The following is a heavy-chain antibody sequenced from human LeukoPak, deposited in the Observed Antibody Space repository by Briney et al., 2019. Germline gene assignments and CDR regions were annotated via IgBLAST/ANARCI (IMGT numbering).Heavy chain of an antibody. CDR2: IYTSGST. CDR1: GGSFSSYY. D-gene: IGHD3-22*01. J-gene: IGHJ4*02. Sequence: SETLSLTCAVYGGSFSSYYWSWIRQPAGKGLEWIGRIYTSGSTNYNPSLKSRVTMSVDTSKNQFPLKLSSVTAADTAVYYCAREGYYYDSSGYYYVAFDYWGQGTLVTVSS. V-gene: IGHV4-59*10. CDR3: AREGYYYDSSGYYYVAFDY.